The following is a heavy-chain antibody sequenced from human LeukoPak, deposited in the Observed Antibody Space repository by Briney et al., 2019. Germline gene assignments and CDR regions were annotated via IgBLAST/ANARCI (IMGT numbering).Heavy chain of an antibody. CDR3: AKDARGAAAADCPLDI. J-gene: IGHJ3*02. D-gene: IGHD6-13*01. CDR1: GYTFTNYD. Sequence: ASVKVSCKASGYTFTNYDFNWMRQATGQGLEWMGWMNPNSGSTGYAQKFQGRVTMTRDTSISTAYMELSSLTSEDTAVYYCAKDARGAAAADCPLDIWGQGTTVTVSS. V-gene: IGHV1-8*01. CDR2: MNPNSGST.